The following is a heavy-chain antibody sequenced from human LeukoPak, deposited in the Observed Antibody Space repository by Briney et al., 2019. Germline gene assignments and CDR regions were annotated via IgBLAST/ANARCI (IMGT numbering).Heavy chain of an antibody. CDR3: ARGGQGTQDY. CDR1: GFTFNSYS. D-gene: IGHD3-10*01. CDR2: ITSSSSYI. V-gene: IGHV3-21*01. Sequence: PGGSLRLSRAASGFTFNSYSMNWVRQAPGKGLEWVSSITSSSSYIYYADSVKGRFTISRDNAKNSLYLQMNSLRAEDTAVYYCARGGQGTQDYWGQGTLVTVSS. J-gene: IGHJ4*02.